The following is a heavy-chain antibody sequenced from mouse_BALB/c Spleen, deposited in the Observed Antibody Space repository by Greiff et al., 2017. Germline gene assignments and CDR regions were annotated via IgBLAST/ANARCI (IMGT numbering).Heavy chain of an antibody. Sequence: EVQLQQSGPELVKPGASVKMSCKASGYTFTSYVMHWVKQKPGQGLEWIGYINPYNDGTKYNEKFKGKATLTSDKSSSTAYMELSSLTSEDSAVYYCARGGMQAHMDYWGQGTSVTVSS. V-gene: IGHV1-14*01. CDR3: ARGGMQAHMDY. J-gene: IGHJ4*01. CDR2: INPYNDGT. CDR1: GYTFTSYV. D-gene: IGHD6-5*01.